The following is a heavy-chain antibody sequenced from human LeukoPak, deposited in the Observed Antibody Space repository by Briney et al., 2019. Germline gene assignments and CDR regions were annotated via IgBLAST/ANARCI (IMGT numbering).Heavy chain of an antibody. CDR1: GFTFSSYA. J-gene: IGHJ5*02. V-gene: IGHV3-23*01. D-gene: IGHD2-21*01. CDR3: AKGLYGDTFLNWFDP. CDR2: ISGSGVST. Sequence: GGSLRLSCAASGFTFSSYAMSWVRQAPGKGLKWVSGISGSGVSTYYTDSVKGRFTVSRDNSKNTTFLQMNSLRAEDTAVYYCAKGLYGDTFLNWFDPWGQGTLVTVSS.